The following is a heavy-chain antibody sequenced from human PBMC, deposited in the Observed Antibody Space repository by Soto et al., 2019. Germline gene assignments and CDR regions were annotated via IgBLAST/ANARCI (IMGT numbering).Heavy chain of an antibody. CDR2: INQDGSER. CDR3: VCGGNFFVY. CDR1: GFTFSTYW. Sequence: EVQLVESGGGLVQPGGSLRLPCAASGFTFSTYWMTWVRQPPGKGLEWVASINQDGSERYYVDSVRGRFTISRDNAKNSLYLQMNSLRAEDTAVYYCVCGGNFFVYWGQGILVTVSS. J-gene: IGHJ4*02. D-gene: IGHD3-16*01. V-gene: IGHV3-7*01.